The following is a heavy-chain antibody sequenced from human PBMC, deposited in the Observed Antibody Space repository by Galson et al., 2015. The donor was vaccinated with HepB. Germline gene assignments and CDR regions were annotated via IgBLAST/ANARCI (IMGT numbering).Heavy chain of an antibody. V-gene: IGHV3-7*01. CDR3: ARASWYLDY. CDR2: IKQDGSEK. CDR1: GFTFRSFW. J-gene: IGHJ4*02. D-gene: IGHD6-13*01. Sequence: SLRLSCAASGFTFRSFWMTWVRQAPGKGLEWVANIKQDGSEKYYVDSVKGRFTISRDNAKNSLYLQINNLSAEDTAVYYCARASWYLDYWGQGTLVTVSS.